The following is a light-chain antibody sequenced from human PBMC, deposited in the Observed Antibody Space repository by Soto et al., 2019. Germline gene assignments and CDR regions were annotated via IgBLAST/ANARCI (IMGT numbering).Light chain of an antibody. V-gene: IGKV1D-16*01. CDR3: HPTSSTPLH. J-gene: IGKJ1*01. CDR1: QDIGSH. Sequence: DIGMTQSPSSLSASVGDRVTITCRASQDIGSHLAWYQQKPEKAPKSLIYFASTLQSGVPSRFSASGPGTDFTLTISTLQPDHLAPSSCHPTSSTPLHLGRGTTGDIK. CDR2: FAS.